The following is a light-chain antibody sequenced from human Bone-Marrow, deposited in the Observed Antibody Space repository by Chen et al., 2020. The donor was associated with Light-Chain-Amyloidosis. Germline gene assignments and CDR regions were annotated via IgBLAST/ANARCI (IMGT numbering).Light chain of an antibody. CDR2: DDS. Sequence: SYVLTQPSSVSVAPGQTATIACGGNNIGSTSVHWYQQTPGQAPLPVVYDDSDRPSGIPERLSGSNSGNTATLTISRVEAGAEADYYCQVWDRNSDRPVFGGGTKLTVL. CDR1: NIGSTS. J-gene: IGLJ3*02. V-gene: IGLV3-21*02. CDR3: QVWDRNSDRPV.